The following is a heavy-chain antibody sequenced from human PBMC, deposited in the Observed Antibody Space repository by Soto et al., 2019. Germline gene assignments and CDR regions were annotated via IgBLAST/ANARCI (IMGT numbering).Heavy chain of an antibody. CDR1: GFTFDIYA. J-gene: IGHJ4*02. V-gene: IGHV3-9*01. CDR2: ISWNSGTR. D-gene: IGHD5-18*01. CDR3: AKESGGYSYGYELDH. Sequence: EVQLVDSGGGLVQPGRSLRLSCAASGFTFDIYAMHWVRQAPGKGLEWVSSISWNSGTRGYADSVKGRFTISRDNAKNSLYLQMDSLRTEDTAFYYCAKESGGYSYGYELDHWGQGTLVAVSS.